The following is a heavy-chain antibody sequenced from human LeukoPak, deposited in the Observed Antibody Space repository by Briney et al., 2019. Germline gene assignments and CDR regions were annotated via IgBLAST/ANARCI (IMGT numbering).Heavy chain of an antibody. Sequence: ASVKVSCKASGYTFTGYYMHWVRQAPGQGLEWMGWISPYNCNTNYAQKLQGRVTMTTDTSTSTAYMELRSLRSDDTAVYYCAREKGLYSSGWYYYFDYWGQGTLSPSPQ. V-gene: IGHV1-18*04. CDR2: ISPYNCNT. CDR3: AREKGLYSSGWYYYFDY. J-gene: IGHJ4*02. D-gene: IGHD6-19*01. CDR1: GYTFTGYY.